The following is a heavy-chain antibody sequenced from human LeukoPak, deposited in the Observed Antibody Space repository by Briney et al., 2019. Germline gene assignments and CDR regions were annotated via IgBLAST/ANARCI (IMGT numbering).Heavy chain of an antibody. J-gene: IGHJ3*02. Sequence: GGSLRLSCTASGFTFGDYAMSWVRQAPGKGLEWVDYIRSKAYGGTPEYAASVKGRFTISRDDSKSIAYLQINSLKNEDTAVYYCARGGDFGVPAPLGIDAFDIWGQGTIVTVSS. CDR3: ARGGDFGVPAPLGIDAFDI. D-gene: IGHD2-2*01. V-gene: IGHV3-49*04. CDR1: GFTFGDYA. CDR2: IRSKAYGGTP.